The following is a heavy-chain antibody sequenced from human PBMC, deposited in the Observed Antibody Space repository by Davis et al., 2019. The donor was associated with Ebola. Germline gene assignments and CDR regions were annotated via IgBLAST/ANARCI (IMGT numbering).Heavy chain of an antibody. Sequence: LRLSCTVSGGSISSGDYYWSWIRQPPGKGLEWIGYIYYSGSTYYNPSLKSRVTISVDTSKNQFSLKLSSVTAADTAVYYCAREGYCSSTSCYHDAFDIWGQGTMVTVSS. CDR3: AREGYCSSTSCYHDAFDI. D-gene: IGHD2-2*01. CDR2: IYYSGST. J-gene: IGHJ3*02. CDR1: GGSISSGDYY. V-gene: IGHV4-30-4*01.